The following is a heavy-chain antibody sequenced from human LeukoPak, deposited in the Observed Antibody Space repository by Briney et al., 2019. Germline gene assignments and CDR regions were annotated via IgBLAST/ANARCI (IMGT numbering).Heavy chain of an antibody. V-gene: IGHV1-69*04. CDR1: GGTFSSYA. J-gene: IGHJ4*02. CDR3: ARAALRAPFDY. CDR2: IIPILGIA. Sequence: VASVKVSCKASGGTFSSYAISWVRQAPGQGLEWMGRIIPILGIANYAQKFQGRVTITADKSTSTAYMELSSLRSEDTAVYYCARAALRAPFDYWGQGTLVTVSS.